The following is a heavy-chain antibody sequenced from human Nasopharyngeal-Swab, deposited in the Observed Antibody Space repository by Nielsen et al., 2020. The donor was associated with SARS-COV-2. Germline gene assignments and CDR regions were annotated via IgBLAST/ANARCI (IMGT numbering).Heavy chain of an antibody. CDR3: AKIRSSGYCENEDY. V-gene: IGHV3-23*01. Sequence: GRSMTLSCAVYGLTLSSYAMSWVSQAPGKGLEWVSAISGSGGSTYYADAVKGRFTISRDKSKNTLYLQMNSLRAEDTAVYYCAKIRSSGYCENEDYWGQGTLVTVSS. CDR2: ISGSGGST. D-gene: IGHD3-22*01. J-gene: IGHJ4*02. CDR1: GLTLSSYA.